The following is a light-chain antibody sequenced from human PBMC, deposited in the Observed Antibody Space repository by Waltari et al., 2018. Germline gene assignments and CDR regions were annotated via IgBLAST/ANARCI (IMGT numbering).Light chain of an antibody. CDR2: LAS. CDR1: QSLLDSNGFNY. CDR3: MQARQTPFT. V-gene: IGKV2-28*01. Sequence: DIVMTQSTLSLPVTPGEPASISCRSSQSLLDSNGFNYVDWHLQKPGQSPQRLIYLASSRPSGVPDRFNGSGSGTDFTLKINRVEPEDVGVYYCMQARQTPFTLGQGTRLELK. J-gene: IGKJ5*01.